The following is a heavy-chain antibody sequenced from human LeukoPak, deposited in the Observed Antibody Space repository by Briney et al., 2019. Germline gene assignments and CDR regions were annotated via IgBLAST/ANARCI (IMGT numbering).Heavy chain of an antibody. Sequence: GGSLRLSCAASGFTFSSYGMHWVRQAPGKGLEWVAVISYDGSNKYYADSVKGRFTISRDNSKNTLYLQMNSLRAEDTAVYYCAREVVVAATTETYYYGMDVWGQGTTVTVSS. V-gene: IGHV3-30*03. J-gene: IGHJ6*02. CDR2: ISYDGSNK. D-gene: IGHD2-15*01. CDR3: AREVVVAATTETYYYGMDV. CDR1: GFTFSSYG.